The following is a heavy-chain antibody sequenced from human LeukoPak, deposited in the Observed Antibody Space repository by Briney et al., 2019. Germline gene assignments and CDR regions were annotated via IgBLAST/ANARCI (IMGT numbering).Heavy chain of an antibody. CDR1: GGSVSSGSYY. V-gene: IGHV4-61*01. Sequence: PSGTLSLTCTVSGGSVSSGSYYWSWIRQPPGKGLEWIGYIYYSGSTNYNPSLKSRVTISVDTSKNQFSLKLSSVTAADTAVYYCARSLYDFWSGSRLFDYWGQGTRVTVSS. CDR2: IYYSGST. CDR3: ARSLYDFWSGSRLFDY. J-gene: IGHJ4*02. D-gene: IGHD3-3*01.